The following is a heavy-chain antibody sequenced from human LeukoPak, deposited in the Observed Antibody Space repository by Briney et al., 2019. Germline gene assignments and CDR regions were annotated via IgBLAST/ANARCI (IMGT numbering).Heavy chain of an antibody. Sequence: GESLKISCKGSGYSFTSYWVAWVRQLPGKGLEWMGIIRPMNSDVRYSPSFQGQVTISADRSINTAYLQWSSLTASDTAMYYCASRPFETTVVPWDFYWGQGTQVTVSS. CDR1: GYSFTSYW. CDR3: ASRPFETTVVPWDFY. J-gene: IGHJ4*02. CDR2: IRPMNSDV. D-gene: IGHD4-23*01. V-gene: IGHV5-51*01.